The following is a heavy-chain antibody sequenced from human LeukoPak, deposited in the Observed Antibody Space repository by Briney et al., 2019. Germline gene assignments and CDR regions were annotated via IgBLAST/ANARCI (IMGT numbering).Heavy chain of an antibody. V-gene: IGHV1-69*01. CDR1: GGTFSSYA. CDR3: AGRWFRGRYYFDY. Sequence: SVKVSCKASGGTFSSYAISWVRQAPGQGLEWTGGIIPIFGTANYAQKFQGRVTITADESTSTAYMELSSLRSEDTAVYYCAGRWFRGRYYFDYWGQGTLVTVSS. J-gene: IGHJ4*02. CDR2: IIPIFGTA. D-gene: IGHD2-15*01.